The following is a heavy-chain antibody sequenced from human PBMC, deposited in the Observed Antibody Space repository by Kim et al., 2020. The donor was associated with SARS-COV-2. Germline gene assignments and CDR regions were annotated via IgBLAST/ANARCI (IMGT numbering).Heavy chain of an antibody. Sequence: GGSLRLSCAGSGFSFDDYAMHWVRQLPGQGLEWVSGITWNSDTIGYADSVKGRFTISRDNAKNSLYLQMSSLRPEDTGLYSCAKDKGQLDNNYFYGMDVWGQGTTVTVSS. CDR1: GFSFDDYA. J-gene: IGHJ6*02. V-gene: IGHV3-9*01. CDR2: ITWNSDTI. D-gene: IGHD6-6*01. CDR3: AKDKGQLDNNYFYGMDV.